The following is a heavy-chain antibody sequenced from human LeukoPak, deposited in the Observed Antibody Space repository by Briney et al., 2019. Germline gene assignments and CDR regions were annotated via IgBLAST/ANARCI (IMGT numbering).Heavy chain of an antibody. J-gene: IGHJ4*02. CDR3: AKDSPASSDS. CDR2: ISGRGGSI. Sequence: PGGSLRLSCAASGFTVSSNYMSWVRQASGKGLEWVSAISGRGGSIYYADSVKGRFTISRDNSKNTLYLQMNSLRAEDTAVYYCAKDSPASSDSGGQGTLVTVSS. D-gene: IGHD3-22*01. CDR1: GFTVSSNY. V-gene: IGHV3-23*01.